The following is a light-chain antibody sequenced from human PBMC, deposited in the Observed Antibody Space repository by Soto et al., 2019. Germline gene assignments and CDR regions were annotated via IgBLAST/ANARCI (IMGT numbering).Light chain of an antibody. CDR2: AAS. J-gene: IGKJ1*01. CDR1: QSIGKF. V-gene: IGKV1-39*01. Sequence: DIQMTQSPSSLSASVGDRLTITCRASQSIGKFLNWYQQKPGTAPNLLIFAASSLQSGVPSRFSGTGSGTEFTLTISSLQPEDFATYFCQQSYATPRTFGKGTKVEVK. CDR3: QQSYATPRT.